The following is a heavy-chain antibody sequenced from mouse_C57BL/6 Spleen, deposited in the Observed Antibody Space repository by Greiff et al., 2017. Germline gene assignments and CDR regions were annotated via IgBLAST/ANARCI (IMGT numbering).Heavy chain of an antibody. V-gene: IGHV1-52*01. CDR2: IDPSDSET. CDR3: EMTLYYYGSSYAMDY. Sequence: QVQLKQPGAELVRPGSSVKLSCKASGYTFTSYWMHWVKQRPIQGLEWIGNIDPSDSETHYNQKFKDKATLTVDKSSSTAYMQLSSLTSEDSAFFYCEMTLYYYGSSYAMDYWGQGASVTVSS. J-gene: IGHJ4*01. D-gene: IGHD1-1*01. CDR1: GYTFTSYW.